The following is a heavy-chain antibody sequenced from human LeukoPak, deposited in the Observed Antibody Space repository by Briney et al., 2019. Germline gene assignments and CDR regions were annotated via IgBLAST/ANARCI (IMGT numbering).Heavy chain of an antibody. J-gene: IGHJ4*02. D-gene: IGHD3-22*01. V-gene: IGHV4-38-2*01. CDR1: LYSIRSGHY. CDR2: IYHSGST. CDR3: ASGDYDSSGYLDH. Sequence: SETLSLTCAVSLYSIRSGHYWGWIPRPPGKGLEGIGRIYHSGSTYYNPYIKSRVTISVDTSNNQFSLKLSSVTAADTAVYYCASGDYDSSGYLDHWGQGTLVTVSS.